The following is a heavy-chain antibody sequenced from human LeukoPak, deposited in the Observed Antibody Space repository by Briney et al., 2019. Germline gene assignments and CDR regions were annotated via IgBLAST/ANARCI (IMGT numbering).Heavy chain of an antibody. CDR1: GFTFSNAC. CDR3: AKITIFGVGIDY. J-gene: IGHJ4*02. Sequence: PGGSLRLSCAASGFTFSNACMSWFRQAPGKGLECVAFIQYDGSNKYYTDSVKGRFTISRDNSKNTLYLQMNSLRPEDTAVYYCAKITIFGVGIDYWGQGTLVTVSS. V-gene: IGHV3-30*02. D-gene: IGHD3-3*01. CDR2: IQYDGSNK.